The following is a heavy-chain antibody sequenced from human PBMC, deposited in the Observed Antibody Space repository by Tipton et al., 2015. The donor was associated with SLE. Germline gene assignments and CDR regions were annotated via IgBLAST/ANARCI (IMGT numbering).Heavy chain of an antibody. CDR1: GFTFSDYD. J-gene: IGHJ4*02. Sequence: SLRLSCTASGFTFSDYDMQWVRQAPGKGLEWVAFIRVDGNTKYYADSVKGRSTISRDTSKNTLYLQIHSLRADDTAVFYCARGNPASYFFDYWGQGALVTVSS. CDR2: IRVDGNTK. V-gene: IGHV3-30*19. D-gene: IGHD3-10*01. CDR3: ARGNPASYFFDY.